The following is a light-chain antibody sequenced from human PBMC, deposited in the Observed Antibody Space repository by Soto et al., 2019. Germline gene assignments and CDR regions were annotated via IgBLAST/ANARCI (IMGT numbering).Light chain of an antibody. V-gene: IGKV1-5*01. CDR2: DAS. CDR1: QTISSR. CDR3: QPYNSFSGT. Sequence: DIQMTQSPSTLSASVGDRVTITCRASQTISSRLAWYQQKPGKAPKLPIYDASSLESGVPSRFSGRGSGTQFTLTISSLQPDDFATYYCQPYNSFSGTFGPGTKVDIK. J-gene: IGKJ1*01.